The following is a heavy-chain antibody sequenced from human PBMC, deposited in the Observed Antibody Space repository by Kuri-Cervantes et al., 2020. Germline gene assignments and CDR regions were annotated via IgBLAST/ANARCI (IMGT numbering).Heavy chain of an antibody. CDR3: ASTSPFDY. Sequence: GKSLKISCAASGFTFSSYSMNWVRQAPGKGLEWVSYISSSSSTIYYADSVKGRFTISRDNSKNTLYLQMNSLRAEDTAVYYCASTSPFDYWGQGTLVTVSS. CDR1: GFTFSSYS. J-gene: IGHJ4*02. CDR2: ISSSSSTI. D-gene: IGHD4-11*01. V-gene: IGHV3-48*01.